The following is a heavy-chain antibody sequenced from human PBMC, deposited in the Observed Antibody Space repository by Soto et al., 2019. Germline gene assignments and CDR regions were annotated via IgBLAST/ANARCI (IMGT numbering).Heavy chain of an antibody. CDR2: IKSKTDGGTT. Sequence: GESLKISCAASGFTFSNAWMSWVRQAPGKGLEWVGRIKSKTDGGTTDYAAPVKGRFTISRDDSKNTLYLQMNSLKTEDTAVYYCTTDVDIVATIHYWGQGTLVTVSS. J-gene: IGHJ4*02. CDR3: TTDVDIVATIHY. CDR1: GFTFSNAW. D-gene: IGHD5-12*01. V-gene: IGHV3-15*01.